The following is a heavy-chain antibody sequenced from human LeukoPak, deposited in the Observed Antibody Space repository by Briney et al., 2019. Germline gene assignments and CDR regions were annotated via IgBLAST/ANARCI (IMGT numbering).Heavy chain of an antibody. CDR2: INPSGGST. J-gene: IGHJ4*02. CDR1: GYTFTGYY. CDR3: ARSKIAVAGQYYFDY. Sequence: GASVKVSCKASGYTFTGYYMHWVRQAPGQGLEWLGIINPSGGSTSYAQKFQGRVTMTRDTSTSTVYMELSSLRSEDTAVYYCARSKIAVAGQYYFDYWGQGTLVTVSS. V-gene: IGHV1-46*01. D-gene: IGHD6-19*01.